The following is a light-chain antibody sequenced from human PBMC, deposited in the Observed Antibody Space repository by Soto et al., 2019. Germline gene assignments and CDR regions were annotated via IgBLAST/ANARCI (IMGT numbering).Light chain of an antibody. V-gene: IGKV3D-20*02. J-gene: IGKJ5*01. Sequence: EIVLTQSPGTLSLSPGERATLSCRASRSVSSSYLAWYQQKPGQAPRLLIYGASSRATGIPDRFSGSGSGTDFTLTISRLEPEDSAVYYCQQRHMWPITFGQGTRLEI. CDR1: RSVSSSY. CDR2: GAS. CDR3: QQRHMWPIT.